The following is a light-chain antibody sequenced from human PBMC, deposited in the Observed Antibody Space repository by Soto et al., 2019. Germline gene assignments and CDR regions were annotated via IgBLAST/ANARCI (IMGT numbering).Light chain of an antibody. Sequence: EIVMTQSPATLSVSPGERATLSCRASQSVNSNLAWYQQKPGQAPRLLIYGASTRATGIPARFSRSGSGTEFTLTISSLQSEDFAVYYCQQYNNWLTFGGGTKVEIK. CDR2: GAS. CDR3: QQYNNWLT. J-gene: IGKJ4*01. CDR1: QSVNSN. V-gene: IGKV3-15*01.